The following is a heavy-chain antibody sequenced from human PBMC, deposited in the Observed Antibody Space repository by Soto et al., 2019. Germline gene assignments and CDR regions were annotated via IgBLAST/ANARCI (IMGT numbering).Heavy chain of an antibody. CDR1: GFTFSTYG. D-gene: IGHD3-10*01. CDR2: VSFDGSKK. Sequence: QEQLVESGGGVVQPGRSLRLSCVVSGFTFSTYGMHWVRQAPGKGLEWVAVVSFDGSKKYTTDSVKGRFTISRDNSKNPLHLQMNNRRPDDTAVYYCAKDMVHRGMVFDLWGQGTLVTVSS. J-gene: IGHJ4*02. V-gene: IGHV3-30*18. CDR3: AKDMVHRGMVFDL.